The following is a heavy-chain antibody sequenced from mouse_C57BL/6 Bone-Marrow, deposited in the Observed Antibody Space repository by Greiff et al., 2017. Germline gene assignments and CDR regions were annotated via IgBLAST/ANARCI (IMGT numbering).Heavy chain of an antibody. Sequence: QVQLQQPGAELVRPGTSVKLSCKASGYTFTSYWMHWVKQRPGQGLEWIGVIDPSDSYTNYNQKFKGKATLTVDTSSSTAYMQLSSLTSEDSAVYYCARHCSRLFDYWGQGTTLTVSS. J-gene: IGHJ2*01. CDR1: GYTFTSYW. CDR2: IDPSDSYT. CDR3: ARHCSRLFDY. V-gene: IGHV1-59*01. D-gene: IGHD1-1*01.